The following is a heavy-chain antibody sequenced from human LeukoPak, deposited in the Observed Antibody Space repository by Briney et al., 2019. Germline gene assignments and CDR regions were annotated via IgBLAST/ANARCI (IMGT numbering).Heavy chain of an antibody. CDR1: GFTFNIYW. CDR3: ARDSIPGYDSSGYMVAFDI. V-gene: IGHV3-7*05. J-gene: IGHJ3*02. CDR2: IKQDGSDK. Sequence: GGSLRLSCAASGFTFNIYWMTWVRHAPGKGLEWVANIKQDGSDKYYVNSVKGRFTISRDNAKNSLYLQMNRLRAEDTAVYYCARDSIPGYDSSGYMVAFDIWGQGTMVTVSS. D-gene: IGHD3-22*01.